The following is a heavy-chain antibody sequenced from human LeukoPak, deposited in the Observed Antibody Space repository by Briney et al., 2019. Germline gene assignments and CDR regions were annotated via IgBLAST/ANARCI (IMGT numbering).Heavy chain of an antibody. CDR3: ARTKSEQWLVKSAFDI. D-gene: IGHD6-19*01. Sequence: SGGSLRLSCAASGFTFSSYSMNWVRQAPGKGLEWVSSISSSSSYIYYADSLKGRFTISRDNAKNSLFLQMSSLRAEDTAVYYCARTKSEQWLVKSAFDIWGQGTMVTVSS. CDR1: GFTFSSYS. CDR2: ISSSSSYI. J-gene: IGHJ3*02. V-gene: IGHV3-21*01.